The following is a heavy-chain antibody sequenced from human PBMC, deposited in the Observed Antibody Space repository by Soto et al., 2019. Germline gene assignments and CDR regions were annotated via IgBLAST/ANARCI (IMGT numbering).Heavy chain of an antibody. CDR3: AGTVDIVATTRPFAY. D-gene: IGHD5-12*01. CDR2: ISYSGST. Sequence: QVQLQESGPGLVKPSETLSLTCTVSGGSISSYYWSWIRQPPGKGLEWIGYISYSGSTNYNPSLKSRVTISVDTSKNQFSLKLISVTAADTAVYYCAGTVDIVATTRPFAYWGQGTLVTVSS. J-gene: IGHJ4*02. CDR1: GGSISSYY. V-gene: IGHV4-59*08.